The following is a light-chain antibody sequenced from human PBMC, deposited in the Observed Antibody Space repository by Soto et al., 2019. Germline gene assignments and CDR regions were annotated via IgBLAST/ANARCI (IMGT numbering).Light chain of an antibody. CDR2: DAS. V-gene: IGKV1-5*01. CDR1: QGISTH. CDR3: QQYNVYST. J-gene: IGKJ4*01. Sequence: DIQMTQSPSSRSASVGDRGTITCRASQGISTHLNWYQQKPGKAPKLLIYDASSLESGVPSRFSGSGSGTEFTLTISSLQPDDFATYYCQQYNVYSTFGGGTKGDIK.